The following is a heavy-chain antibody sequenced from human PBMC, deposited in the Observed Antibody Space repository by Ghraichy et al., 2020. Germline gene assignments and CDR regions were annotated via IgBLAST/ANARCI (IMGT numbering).Heavy chain of an antibody. CDR1: GGSLSNYY. CDR2: INQSGTT. J-gene: IGHJ4*02. V-gene: IGHV4-34*01. D-gene: IGHD5-18*01. CDR3: ARSPAKQLWLNDY. Sequence: SQTLSLTCSVYGGSLSNYYWSWIRQPPGKGLEWVGEINQSGTTNYSPSLASRVFISLDTSKNQFSLRLSSVTAADTAVYYCARSPAKQLWLNDYWGQGTLVTVSS.